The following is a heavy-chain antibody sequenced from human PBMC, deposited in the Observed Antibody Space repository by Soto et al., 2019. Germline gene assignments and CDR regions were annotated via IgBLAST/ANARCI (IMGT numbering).Heavy chain of an antibody. J-gene: IGHJ4*02. CDR2: IYYSGST. CDR1: GGYIGGHG. Sequence: PSETLCLRCTVAGGYIGGHGWSWIRQPPGKGLEWIGYIYYSGSTNYNPSLKSRVTISVDTSKNQFSLKLSSVTAADTAVYYCARTLYGHNVDYWGQGTLVTVSS. CDR3: ARTLYGHNVDY. D-gene: IGHD4-17*01. V-gene: IGHV4-59*08.